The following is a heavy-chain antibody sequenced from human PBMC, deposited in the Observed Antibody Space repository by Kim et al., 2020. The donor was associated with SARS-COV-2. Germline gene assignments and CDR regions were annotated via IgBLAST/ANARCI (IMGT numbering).Heavy chain of an antibody. V-gene: IGHV4-59*09. Sequence: YYPSLKSRVTISVYTSKNQFSLKLSSVTAADTAVYYCARGGGVVITGFDYWGQGTLVTVSS. CDR3: ARGGGVVITGFDY. J-gene: IGHJ4*02. D-gene: IGHD3-3*01.